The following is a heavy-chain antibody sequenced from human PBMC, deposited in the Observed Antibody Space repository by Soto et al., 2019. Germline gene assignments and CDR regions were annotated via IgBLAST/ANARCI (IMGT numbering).Heavy chain of an antibody. J-gene: IGHJ4*02. D-gene: IGHD3-3*01. Sequence: QLQLQESGPGLVKPSETLSLTCTVSGGSISSSSYYWGWIRQPPGKGLEWIGSIYYSGSTYYNPSLKSRVTISVDTSKNQFSLKLSSVTAADTAVYYCASRKSTHYDFWSGYYSYWGQGTLVTVSS. V-gene: IGHV4-39*01. CDR3: ASRKSTHYDFWSGYYSY. CDR1: GGSISSSSYY. CDR2: IYYSGST.